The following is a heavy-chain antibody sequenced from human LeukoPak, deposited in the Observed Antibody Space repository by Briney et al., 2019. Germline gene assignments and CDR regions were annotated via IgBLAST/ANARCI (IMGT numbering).Heavy chain of an antibody. CDR3: ARILINDFDI. J-gene: IGHJ3*02. D-gene: IGHD2-8*01. CDR2: ITNDGSST. Sequence: PGGSLRLSCAASGLTFSSHWMHWVRQAPGKGLVWVSRITNDGSSTTYADSVKGRFTISRDNAKNMLYLQVNSLRAEETAVYYCARILINDFDIWGQGTMVTVSS. CDR1: GLTFSSHW. V-gene: IGHV3-74*01.